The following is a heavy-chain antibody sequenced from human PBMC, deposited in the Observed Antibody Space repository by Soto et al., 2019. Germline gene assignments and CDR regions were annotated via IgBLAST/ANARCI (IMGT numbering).Heavy chain of an antibody. CDR2: IYNSGGY. D-gene: IGHD1-1*01. J-gene: IGHJ4*02. Sequence: PSETLSLTCTVSGGFIWGWIRQSPDKVLEWIGYIYNSGGYNYNPSLESRLTISIDTSKNQFSLRLASVTAADTAVYYCARTLPNRQLFDSWSQGTLVT. CDR1: GGFI. CDR3: ARTLPNRQLFDS. V-gene: IGHV4-59*01.